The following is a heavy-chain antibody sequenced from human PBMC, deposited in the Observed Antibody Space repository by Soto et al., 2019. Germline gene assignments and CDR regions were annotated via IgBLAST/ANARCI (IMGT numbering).Heavy chain of an antibody. CDR2: ISYGGSNK. Sequence: PGESLKISCAASGFTFSSYAMHWVRQAPGKGLEWVAVISYGGSNKYYADSVKGRFTISRDNSKNTLYLQMNSLRAEDTAVYYCARGSISSPGAFDIWVQGTMVTVSS. CDR3: ARGSISSPGAFDI. D-gene: IGHD2-21*01. J-gene: IGHJ3*02. CDR1: GFTFSSYA. V-gene: IGHV3-30-3*01.